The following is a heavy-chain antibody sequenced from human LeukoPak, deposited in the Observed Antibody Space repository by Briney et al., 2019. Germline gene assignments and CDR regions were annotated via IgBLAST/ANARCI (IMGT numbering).Heavy chain of an antibody. CDR1: GGSFSGYY. J-gene: IGHJ4*02. D-gene: IGHD3-22*01. Sequence: PSETLSLTCAVYGGSFSGYYWSWIRQPPGKGLEWIGEINHSGSTNYDPSLKSRVTISVDTSKNQFSLKLSSVTAADTAVYYCARATKYYYDSSGHLDYWGQGTLVTVSS. CDR3: ARATKYYYDSSGHLDY. V-gene: IGHV4-34*01. CDR2: INHSGST.